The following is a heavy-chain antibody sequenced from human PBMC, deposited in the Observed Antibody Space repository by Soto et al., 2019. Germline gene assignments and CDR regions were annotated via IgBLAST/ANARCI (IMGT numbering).Heavy chain of an antibody. D-gene: IGHD5-12*01. CDR3: GSGYSLDYIDY. Sequence: PSETLSLTCTVSSGSISSYYWSWIRQPPGKGLEWIGYIYYSGSTNYNPSLKSRVTISVDTSKNQFSLKLSSVTAADTAVYYCGSGYSLDYIDYWGQGTLVTVS. V-gene: IGHV4-59*08. CDR1: SGSISSYY. J-gene: IGHJ4*02. CDR2: IYYSGST.